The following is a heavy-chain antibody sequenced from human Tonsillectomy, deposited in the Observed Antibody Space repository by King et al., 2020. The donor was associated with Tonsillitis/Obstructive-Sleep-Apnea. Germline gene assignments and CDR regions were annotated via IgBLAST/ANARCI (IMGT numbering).Heavy chain of an antibody. Sequence: QLQESGPGLVKPSQTLSLTCTVSGGSISSGGYYWTWIRQHPGKGLEWNGFIYYSGSTSYNPSLKSRVTISVDTSKNQFSLRLSSVTAADTAVYYCARDHLAPSYYYGMDVWGQGTTVTVSS. V-gene: IGHV4-31*03. J-gene: IGHJ6*02. CDR3: ARDHLAPSYYYGMDV. CDR1: GGSISSGGYY. CDR2: IYYSGST.